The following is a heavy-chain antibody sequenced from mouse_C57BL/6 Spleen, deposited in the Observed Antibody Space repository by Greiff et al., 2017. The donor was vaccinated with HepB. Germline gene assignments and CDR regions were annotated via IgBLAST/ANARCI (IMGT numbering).Heavy chain of an antibody. J-gene: IGHJ2*01. V-gene: IGHV1-18*01. CDR3: ARRLLLGSNFDY. CDR2: INPNNGGT. Sequence: EVQLQQSGPELVKPGASVKIPCKASGYTFTDYNMDWVKQSHGKSLEWIGDINPNNGGTIYNQKFKGKATLTVDKSSSTAYMELRSLTSEDTAVYYCARRLLLGSNFDYWGQGTTLTVSS. D-gene: IGHD1-1*01. CDR1: GYTFTDYN.